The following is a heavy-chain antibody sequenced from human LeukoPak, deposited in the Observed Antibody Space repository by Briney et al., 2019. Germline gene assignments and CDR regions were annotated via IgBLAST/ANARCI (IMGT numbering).Heavy chain of an antibody. CDR3: ARTRRFADYGDYWRLGSSYYFDY. D-gene: IGHD4-17*01. CDR2: IYSGGST. J-gene: IGHJ4*02. CDR1: GFTVSSNY. V-gene: IGHV3-66*01. Sequence: GGSLRLSCAASGFTVSSNYMSWVRQAPGKGLEWVSVIYSGGSTYYADSVKGRFTISRDNSKNTLYLQMNSLRAEDTAVYYCARTRRFADYGDYWRLGSSYYFDYWGQGTLVTVSS.